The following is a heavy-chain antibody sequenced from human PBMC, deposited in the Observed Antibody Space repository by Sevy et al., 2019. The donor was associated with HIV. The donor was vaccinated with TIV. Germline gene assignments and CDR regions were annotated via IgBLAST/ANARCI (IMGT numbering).Heavy chain of an antibody. CDR3: ARDPNFVIAAETYFDY. CDR2: INTNTGNP. CDR1: GYTFPSYA. D-gene: IGHD6-6*01. Sequence: ASVKVSCKASGYTFPSYAMNWVRQAPGQGLEWMGWINTNTGNPTYAQGFTGRFVFSLDTSVSTAYLQISSLKAEDTAVYYCARDPNFVIAAETYFDYWGQGTLVTASS. J-gene: IGHJ4*02. V-gene: IGHV7-4-1*02.